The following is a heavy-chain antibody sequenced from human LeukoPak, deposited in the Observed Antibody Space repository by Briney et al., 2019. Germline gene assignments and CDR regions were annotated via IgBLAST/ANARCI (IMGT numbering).Heavy chain of an antibody. D-gene: IGHD3-10*01. V-gene: IGHV3-23*01. J-gene: IGHJ4*02. CDR2: ISGSGGST. Sequence: GGSLRLSCTASGFTFSSYAMSWVRQAPGKGLEWVSAISGSGGSTYYADSVKGRFTISRDNSKNTLYLQMNSLRAEDTAVYCCAKIPKDYYYGSGSYYNGYYFDYWGQGTLVTVSS. CDR1: GFTFSSYA. CDR3: AKIPKDYYYGSGSYYNGYYFDY.